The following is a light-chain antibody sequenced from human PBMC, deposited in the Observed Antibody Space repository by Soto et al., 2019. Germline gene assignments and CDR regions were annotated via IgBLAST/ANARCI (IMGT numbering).Light chain of an antibody. Sequence: QSALTQPRSVSGSPGQSVTISCTGSSSDIGGYNYVSWYQQHPGKAPKLMIYDVSKRPSGVPDRFSGSKSGNTASLTISGLQAEDEADYHCCSFAGSDTLGVFGGGTQLTVL. V-gene: IGLV2-11*01. CDR2: DVS. CDR1: SSDIGGYNY. CDR3: CSFAGSDTLGV. J-gene: IGLJ3*02.